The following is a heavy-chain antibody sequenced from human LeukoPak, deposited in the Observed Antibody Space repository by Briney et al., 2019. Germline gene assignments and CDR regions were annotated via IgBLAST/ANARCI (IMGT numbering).Heavy chain of an antibody. J-gene: IGHJ4*01. Sequence: SETLSFTCSVSGVSIGTTGYYWAWIRQPPGKGLEWIASIYYSGSTYYNSSLKSRVTISVDTSRNQFSLKLSSVTAADTALYYCASDKGYSNNYFDYWGQGTLVTVSS. CDR2: IYYSGST. CDR3: ASDKGYSNNYFDY. CDR1: GVSIGTTGYY. V-gene: IGHV4-39*01. D-gene: IGHD6-13*01.